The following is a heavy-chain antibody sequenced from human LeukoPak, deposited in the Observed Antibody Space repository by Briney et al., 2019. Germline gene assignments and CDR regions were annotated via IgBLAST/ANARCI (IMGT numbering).Heavy chain of an antibody. V-gene: IGHV4-4*07. CDR1: GGSFSGYY. CDR3: ARDIYDISTGYYYYMDV. J-gene: IGHJ6*03. CDR2: IYTSEST. Sequence: SETLSLTCAVYGGSFSGYYWSWIRQPAGKGLEWIGRIYTSESTNYNPSLKSRVTMSVDTSKNQFSLKLSSVTAADTAVYYCARDIYDISTGYYYYMDVWGKGTTVTFSS. D-gene: IGHD3-9*01.